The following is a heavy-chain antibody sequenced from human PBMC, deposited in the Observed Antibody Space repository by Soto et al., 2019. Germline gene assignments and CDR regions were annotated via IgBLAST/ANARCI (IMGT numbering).Heavy chain of an antibody. D-gene: IGHD4-17*01. V-gene: IGHV3-33*01. CDR2: IWYDGSNK. J-gene: IGHJ4*02. CDR1: GFTFSSYG. Sequence: GGSLRLSCAASGFTFSSYGMHWVRQAPGKGLEWVAVIWYDGSNKYYADSVKGRFTISRDNSKNTLYLQMNSLRAEDTAVYYCARDPSDYGDFGGLDYWGQGTLVTVSS. CDR3: ARDPSDYGDFGGLDY.